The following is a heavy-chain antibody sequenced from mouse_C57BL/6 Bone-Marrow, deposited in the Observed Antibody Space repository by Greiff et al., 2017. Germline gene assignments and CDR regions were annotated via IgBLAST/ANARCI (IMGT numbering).Heavy chain of an antibody. CDR1: GYTFTEYT. D-gene: IGHD1-1*01. Sequence: VKLVESGAELVKPGASVKLSCKASGYTFTEYTIHWVKQRPGQGLEWIGWLYPGSGSIKYNEKFKDKATLTADKSSSTVYMELSRMTSEDSAVYFCARHEVLLPFAYWGQGTLVTVSA. CDR3: ARHEVLLPFAY. CDR2: LYPGSGSI. J-gene: IGHJ3*01. V-gene: IGHV1-62-2*01.